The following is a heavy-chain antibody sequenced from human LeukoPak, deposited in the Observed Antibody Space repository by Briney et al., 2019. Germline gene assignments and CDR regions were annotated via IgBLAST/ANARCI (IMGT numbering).Heavy chain of an antibody. CDR3: ASEISQWSYGSGSYSQDY. V-gene: IGHV3-23*01. CDR2: ISGSGGST. Sequence: GGSLRLSCAASGFTFSSYAMSWVRQAPGKGLEWVSAISGSGGSTYYADSVKGRFTISRDNSKNTLYLQMNSLRAEDTAVYYCASEISQWSYGSGSYSQDYWGQGTLVTVSS. CDR1: GFTFSSYA. D-gene: IGHD3-10*01. J-gene: IGHJ4*02.